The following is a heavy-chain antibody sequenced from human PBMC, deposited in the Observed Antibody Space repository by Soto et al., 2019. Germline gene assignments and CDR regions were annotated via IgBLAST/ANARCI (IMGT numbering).Heavy chain of an antibody. D-gene: IGHD2-15*01. V-gene: IGHV4-59*01. CDR1: GGSISSYY. J-gene: IGHJ5*02. Sequence: QVQLQESGPGLVKPSETLSLTCTVSGGSISSYYWSWIRQPPGKGLEWIGYIYYSGSTNYNPSLKSRVTISVDTSKNQFSLKLSSETAADTAVYYCARGRPSGGGWRWFDPWGQGTLVTVSS. CDR2: IYYSGST. CDR3: ARGRPSGGGWRWFDP.